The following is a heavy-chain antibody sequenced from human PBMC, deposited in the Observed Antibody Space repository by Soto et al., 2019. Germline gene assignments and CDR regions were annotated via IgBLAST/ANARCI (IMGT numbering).Heavy chain of an antibody. CDR3: AILAHGKLDY. J-gene: IGHJ4*02. V-gene: IGHV3-23*01. D-gene: IGHD1-26*01. Sequence: GGSLRLSCKASGFSFSSNSMGWLRQAPGKGLDWVSSISDSADRIYYADSVRGRFTFSRDNSKNMMYLQMNSLRAEDTAVYYCAILAHGKLDYGGQGALVTVSS. CDR1: GFSFSSNS. CDR2: ISDSADRI.